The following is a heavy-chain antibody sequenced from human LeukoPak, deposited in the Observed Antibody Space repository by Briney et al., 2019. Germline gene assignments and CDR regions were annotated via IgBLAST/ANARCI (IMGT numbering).Heavy chain of an antibody. CDR3: ARDSSGITGTVGFDY. CDR2: IWYDGSNK. J-gene: IGHJ4*02. Sequence: PGGSLRLSCAASGFTFSSYGMHWVRQAPGKGLEWVAVIWYDGSNKYYADSVKGRFTISRDNSKNTLYLQMNSLRAEDTAVYYCARDSSGITGTVGFDYWGQGTLVTVSS. D-gene: IGHD1-7*01. V-gene: IGHV3-33*01. CDR1: GFTFSSYG.